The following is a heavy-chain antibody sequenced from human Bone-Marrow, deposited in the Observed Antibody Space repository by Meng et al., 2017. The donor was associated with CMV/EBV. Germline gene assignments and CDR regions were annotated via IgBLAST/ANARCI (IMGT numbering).Heavy chain of an antibody. CDR2: IRSKAYGGTT. Sequence: GGSLRLSCTASGFTFGDYAMSWVRQAPGKGLEWVGFIRSKAYGGTTEYAASVKGRFTISRDDSKSIAYLQMNSLKTEDTAVYYCTTSLYYYYGMDVWGQGTTVTVSS. CDR1: GFTFGDYA. CDR3: TTSLYYYYGMDV. J-gene: IGHJ6*02. V-gene: IGHV3-49*04.